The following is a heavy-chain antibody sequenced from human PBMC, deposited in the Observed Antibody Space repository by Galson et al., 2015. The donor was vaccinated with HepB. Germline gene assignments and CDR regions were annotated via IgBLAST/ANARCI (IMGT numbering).Heavy chain of an antibody. CDR1: GFIFSSYT. J-gene: IGHJ4*02. Sequence: SLRLSCAASGFIFSSYTMYWVRQAPGKGLEWVSVTLYDGSNTFYADSVRGRFTVSRDNFKNTLYLQMNNLTVDDTGIYYCARGVGITLAGDHWCQGILVTVSS. V-gene: IGHV3-30-3*01. CDR3: ARGVGITLAGDH. CDR2: TLYDGSNT. D-gene: IGHD6-19*01.